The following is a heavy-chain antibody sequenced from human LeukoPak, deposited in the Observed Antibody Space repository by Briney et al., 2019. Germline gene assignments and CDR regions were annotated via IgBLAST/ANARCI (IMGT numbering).Heavy chain of an antibody. CDR2: INGDGSST. J-gene: IGHJ5*02. CDR3: TRDPRNKGFDP. CDR1: GFTLSYYW. Sequence: PGGSLRLSCAASGFTLSYYWMHWVRQAPGKGLVWVSCINGDGSSTNYADSVKGRFTISRDNAKNTLYLEMNSLRAEDTAVYYCTRDPRNKGFDPWGQGTLVTLSS. V-gene: IGHV3-74*01. D-gene: IGHD1/OR15-1a*01.